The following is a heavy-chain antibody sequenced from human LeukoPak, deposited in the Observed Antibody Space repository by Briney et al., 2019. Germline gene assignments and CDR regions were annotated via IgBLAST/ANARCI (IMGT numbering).Heavy chain of an antibody. Sequence: ASVWVSCKASGYTFTGYYMHWVRQAPGQGLEWMGWINPNSGGTNYAQKFQGRVTMTRDTSISTAYMELSRLRSDDTAVYYCARDLGPYGDYVGSHLDYWGQGTLVTAAS. CDR1: GYTFTGYY. J-gene: IGHJ4*02. V-gene: IGHV1-2*02. D-gene: IGHD4-17*01. CDR2: INPNSGGT. CDR3: ARDLGPYGDYVGSHLDY.